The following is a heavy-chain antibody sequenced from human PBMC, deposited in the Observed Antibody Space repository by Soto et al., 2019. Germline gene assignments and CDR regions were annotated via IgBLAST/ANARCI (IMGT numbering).Heavy chain of an antibody. V-gene: IGHV4-31*01. CDR1: GGSISSGGYY. Sequence: QVQLQESGPGLVKPSQTLSLTCTVSGGSISSGGYYWSWIRQHPGKGLEWIGYIYYSGSTYYNPSLKSPVTISVDTSKNQFSLKLSSVTAAATAVYYCPWELTSSTTHYYYYYGMDVWGQGTTVTVSS. CDR2: IYYSGST. D-gene: IGHD6-13*01. J-gene: IGHJ6*02. CDR3: PWELTSSTTHYYYYYGMDV.